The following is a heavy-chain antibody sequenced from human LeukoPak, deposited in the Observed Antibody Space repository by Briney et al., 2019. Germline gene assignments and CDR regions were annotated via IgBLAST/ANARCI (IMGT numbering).Heavy chain of an antibody. Sequence: RSGGSLRLSCAASGFSFSSYGMHWVRQAPGKGLEWVAVIWYDGSNKYYAESVKGRFTISRDNSKNTLYLQMNSLRAEDTAVYYCARALRYFDWLLQYYFDYWGQGTLVTVSS. D-gene: IGHD3-9*01. J-gene: IGHJ4*02. CDR2: IWYDGSNK. CDR3: ARALRYFDWLLQYYFDY. CDR1: GFSFSSYG. V-gene: IGHV3-33*01.